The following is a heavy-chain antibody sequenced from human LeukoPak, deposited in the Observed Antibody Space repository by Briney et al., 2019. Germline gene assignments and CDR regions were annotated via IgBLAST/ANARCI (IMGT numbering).Heavy chain of an antibody. J-gene: IGHJ6*03. CDR1: GGAFSGYY. CDR2: INHRGST. CDR3: ARGGTYYYGSGSYHYYYYYYMDV. Sequence: SETLSLTCVVYGGAFSGYYWSWIRQPPGKGLEWIGEINHRGSTNYNPSLKSRVSISVDTYKNQFSLKLTSVTAADTAVYYCARGGTYYYGSGSYHYYYYYYMDVWGKGTTVTISS. D-gene: IGHD3-10*01. V-gene: IGHV4-34*01.